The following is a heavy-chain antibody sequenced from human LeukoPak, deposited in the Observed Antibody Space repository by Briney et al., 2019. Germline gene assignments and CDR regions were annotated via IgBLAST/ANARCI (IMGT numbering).Heavy chain of an antibody. CDR2: ISAY. CDR1: GYTFTSYG. Sequence: GASVKVSCKASGYTFTSYGISWVRQAPGQGLEWMGWISAYAQKFQCTVTMPTDTSTSTAYMELRSLRSDDTAVYYCARRFNYYDSSGYYEGFYFDYWGQGTLVTVSS. J-gene: IGHJ4*02. V-gene: IGHV1-18*01. CDR3: ARRFNYYDSSGYYEGFYFDY. D-gene: IGHD3-22*01.